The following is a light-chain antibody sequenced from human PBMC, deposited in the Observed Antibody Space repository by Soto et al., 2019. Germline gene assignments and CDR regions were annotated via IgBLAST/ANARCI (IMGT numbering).Light chain of an antibody. V-gene: IGKV3-11*01. CDR1: QSVSGH. J-gene: IGKJ4*01. Sequence: EIVLTQSPAILSLYPGERVTLSCRASQSVSGHVAWYQQRPGQRPRLLIYDASIRGTGISARFSGSGSGTDYTLTISRLDPEDFAVYYCQWRSNLPIFGGGTKIEVK. CDR3: QWRSNLPI. CDR2: DAS.